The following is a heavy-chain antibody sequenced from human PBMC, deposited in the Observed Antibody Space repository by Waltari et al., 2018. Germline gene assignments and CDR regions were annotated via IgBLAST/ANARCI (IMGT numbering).Heavy chain of an antibody. Sequence: EVQLVESGGGLVKPGGSLRLSCAASGFSFRSYSMGWVRQAPGKGLQGVSTISSTSSYIYDTDSLRGRFAISRDNARDSLYLQMNSLRAEDTAVYYCARDPGSGRYFDYWGQGTLVTVSS. CDR3: ARDPGSGRYFDY. J-gene: IGHJ4*02. D-gene: IGHD1-26*01. CDR2: ISSTSSYI. CDR1: GFSFRSYS. V-gene: IGHV3-21*02.